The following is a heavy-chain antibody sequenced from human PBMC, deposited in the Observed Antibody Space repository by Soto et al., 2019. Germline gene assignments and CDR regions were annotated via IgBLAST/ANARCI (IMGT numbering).Heavy chain of an antibody. CDR3: AKDIGPSTFGGVIVIGFMFGAFDI. V-gene: IGHV3-9*01. D-gene: IGHD3-16*02. CDR2: ISWNRGSI. CDR1: GFTFDDYA. Sequence: EVQLVESGGGLVQPGRSLRLSCAASGFTFDDYAMHWVRQAPGKGLEWVSGISWNRGSIGYADSVKGRFTISRDNAKNSLYLQMNSLRAEDTALYYCAKDIGPSTFGGVIVIGFMFGAFDIWGQGTMVTVSS. J-gene: IGHJ3*02.